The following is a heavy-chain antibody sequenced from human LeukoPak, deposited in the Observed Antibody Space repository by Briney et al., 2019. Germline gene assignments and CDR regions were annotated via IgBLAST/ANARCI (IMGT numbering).Heavy chain of an antibody. CDR1: GFSFSAYG. V-gene: IGHV3-33*01. CDR3: ARESGGANDY. D-gene: IGHD2-21*01. J-gene: IGHJ4*02. CDR2: IWYDGSNK. Sequence: GGALRLSCAASGFSFSAYGMHGVRQAPGKGLEWVAIIWYDGSNKYYGDSVKGRFTISRDDSKYTLNLQMNSLRAEDTAVYYCARESGGANDYWGQGILVTVSS.